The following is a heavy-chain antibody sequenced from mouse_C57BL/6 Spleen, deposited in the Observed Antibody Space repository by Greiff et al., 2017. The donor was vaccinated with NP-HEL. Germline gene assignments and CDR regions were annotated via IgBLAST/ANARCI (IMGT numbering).Heavy chain of an antibody. CDR1: GYAFTNYL. D-gene: IGHD3-3*01. CDR3: ARGGTYFDY. Sequence: QDQLQQSGAELVRPGTSVKVSCKASGYAFTNYLIEWVKQRPGQGLKWIGVINPGSGGTNYNEKFKGKATLTADKSSSTAYMQLSSLTSEDSAVYFCARGGTYFDYWGQGTTLTVSS. J-gene: IGHJ2*01. CDR2: INPGSGGT. V-gene: IGHV1-54*01.